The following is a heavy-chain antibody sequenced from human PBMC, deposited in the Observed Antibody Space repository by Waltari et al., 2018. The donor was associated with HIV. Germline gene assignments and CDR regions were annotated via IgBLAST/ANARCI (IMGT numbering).Heavy chain of an antibody. CDR3: TREEVVRGYRFGNVVPVREHYFQY. Sequence: QVQLHQWGAGLLTASVTLSLTCAVYGGSFSGFRCTWIRQPPGKGLEWVGEITDGGSTNSNPSLKSRVTLSADTSKRQFSLNLTSVTAADTAIYYCTREEVVRGYRFGNVVPVREHYFQYWGQGTLVTVSS. CDR2: ITDGGST. D-gene: IGHD5-12*01. J-gene: IGHJ4*02. CDR1: GGSFSGFR. V-gene: IGHV4-34*01.